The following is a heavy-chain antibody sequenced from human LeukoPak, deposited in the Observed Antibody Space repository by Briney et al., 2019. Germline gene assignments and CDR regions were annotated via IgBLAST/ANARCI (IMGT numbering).Heavy chain of an antibody. D-gene: IGHD2-2*01. V-gene: IGHV1-69*13. Sequence: ASVKVSCKASGGTFSSYAISWVRQAPGQGLEWMGGIIPIFGTANYAQKFQGRVTITADESTSTAYMELSSLRSEDTAVYYCARMKDIVVVPAAPTTGERDAFGIWGQGTVVTVSS. J-gene: IGHJ3*02. CDR2: IIPIFGTA. CDR1: GGTFSSYA. CDR3: ARMKDIVVVPAAPTTGERDAFGI.